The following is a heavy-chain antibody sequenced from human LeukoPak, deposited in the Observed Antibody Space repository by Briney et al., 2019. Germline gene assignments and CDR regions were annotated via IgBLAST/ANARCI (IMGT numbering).Heavy chain of an antibody. J-gene: IGHJ4*02. CDR2: IYYSGST. Sequence: SETLSLTCTVSGGSISSYYWSWIRQPPGKGLEWIGYIYYSGSTNYNPSLRSRVTISVDTSKNQFSLKLSSVTAADTAVYYCARHIDASAYSSLEFWGQGTLVTVSS. CDR1: GGSISSYY. D-gene: IGHD3-22*01. CDR3: ARHIDASAYSSLEF. V-gene: IGHV4-59*08.